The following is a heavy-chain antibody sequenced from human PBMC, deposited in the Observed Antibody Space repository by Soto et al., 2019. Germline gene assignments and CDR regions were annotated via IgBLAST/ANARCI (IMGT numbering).Heavy chain of an antibody. Sequence: QVQLVESGGGLVKPGGSLRLSCAASGFTFSDYYMSWIRQAPGKGLEWVSYISSSGSTIYYADSVKGRFTISRDNAKNSVYLQMNSLRSEDTAVYYCARDRWGVIITSYGMDVWGQGTTVTVSS. CDR3: ARDRWGVIITSYGMDV. CDR1: GFTFSDYY. D-gene: IGHD3-10*01. V-gene: IGHV3-11*01. CDR2: ISSSGSTI. J-gene: IGHJ6*02.